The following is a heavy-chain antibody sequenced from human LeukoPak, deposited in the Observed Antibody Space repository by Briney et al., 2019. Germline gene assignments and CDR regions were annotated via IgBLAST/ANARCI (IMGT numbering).Heavy chain of an antibody. CDR1: GYTFTSYD. J-gene: IGHJ6*03. D-gene: IGHD3-22*01. V-gene: IGHV1-8*01. Sequence: ASVKVSCKASGYTFTSYDINWVRQATGQGLEWMGWMNPNSGNTGYAQKFQGRVTMTRNTSISTAYMELSSLRSEDTAVYYCARGGDSSGYYYNYYYYYMDVWGKGTTVNVSS. CDR2: MNPNSGNT. CDR3: ARGGDSSGYYYNYYYYYMDV.